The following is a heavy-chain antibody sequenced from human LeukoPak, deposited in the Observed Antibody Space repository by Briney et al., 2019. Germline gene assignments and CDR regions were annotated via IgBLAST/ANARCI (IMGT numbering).Heavy chain of an antibody. CDR1: GFTFSSYA. CDR3: ARGGLSIMGY. V-gene: IGHV3-48*01. J-gene: IGHJ4*02. Sequence: GGSLRLSCAASGFTFSSYAMSWVRQAPGKGLEWVSYISSSGSTKYYADSVKGRFTISRDNARNSLYLQMNSLRAEDTAVYFCARGGLSIMGYWGQGTLVTVSS. CDR2: ISSSGSTK. D-gene: IGHD2/OR15-2a*01.